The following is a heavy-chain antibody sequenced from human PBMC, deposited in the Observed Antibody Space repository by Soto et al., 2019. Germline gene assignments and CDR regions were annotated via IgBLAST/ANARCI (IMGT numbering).Heavy chain of an antibody. CDR2: MSPKTANT. D-gene: IGHD7-27*01. V-gene: IGHV1-8*01. CDR3: TGGPPNWGFDS. J-gene: IGHJ5*01. CDR1: GYTFTSYD. Sequence: ASVKVSCKASGYTFTSYDINWVRQAAGQGLEWMGWMSPKTANTGYAQKFQDRVTMTRSTSISTAYMELSSLTSEDTAVYYCTGGPPNWGFDSWGQGTPVTVSS.